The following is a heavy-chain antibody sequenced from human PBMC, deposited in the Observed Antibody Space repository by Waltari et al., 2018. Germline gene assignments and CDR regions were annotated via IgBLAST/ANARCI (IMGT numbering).Heavy chain of an antibody. D-gene: IGHD3-22*01. V-gene: IGHV4-34*01. Sequence: QVQLQQWGAGLLKPSEPLSLTCAVYGGSFSGSYVSWIRQPPGKGLEWIGEINHSGSTNYNPSLKSRVTISVDTSKNQFSLKLSSVTAADTAVYYCARDLTMTLTFDYWGQGTLVTVSS. J-gene: IGHJ4*02. CDR2: INHSGST. CDR1: GGSFSGSY. CDR3: ARDLTMTLTFDY.